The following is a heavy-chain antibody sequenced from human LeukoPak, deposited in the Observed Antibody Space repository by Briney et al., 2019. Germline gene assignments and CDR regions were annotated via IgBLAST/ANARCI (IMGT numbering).Heavy chain of an antibody. Sequence: SETLSLTCTVSGGSISSYYWSWIRQPPGKGREWIGYIYYSGSTNYTPSLKSRVTISVDTSKNQFSLKLSSVTAADTAVYYCARANCTNGVCYRYYYYYGMDVWGQGTTVTVSS. CDR3: ARANCTNGVCYRYYYYYGMDV. CDR2: IYYSGST. CDR1: GGSISSYY. V-gene: IGHV4-59*01. J-gene: IGHJ6*02. D-gene: IGHD2-8*01.